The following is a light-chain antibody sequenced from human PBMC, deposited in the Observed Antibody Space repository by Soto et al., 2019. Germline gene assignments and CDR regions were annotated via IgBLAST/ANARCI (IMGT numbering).Light chain of an antibody. V-gene: IGLV2-14*01. Sequence: QTVVTQPASVSGSPGQSITISCAGTSSDVGRYTYVSWYQQHPGKVPKLLIYDVYNRPSGVSDRFSGSKSDNTASLTISGLQAEDEADYYCISYTSTSTPYVFGGGTKVTVL. CDR1: SSDVGRYTY. CDR3: ISYTSTSTPYV. J-gene: IGLJ1*01. CDR2: DVY.